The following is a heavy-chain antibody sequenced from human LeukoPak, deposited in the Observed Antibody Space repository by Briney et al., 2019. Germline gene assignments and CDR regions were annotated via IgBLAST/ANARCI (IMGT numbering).Heavy chain of an antibody. Sequence: GGSLRLSCAASGFSFSSYAMHWVRQAPGKGLEWVAVISYDGSNKYYADSVKGRFTISRDNSKNTLYLQMNSLRAEDTAVYYCARDSGSYFAALDYWGQGTLVTVSS. CDR2: ISYDGSNK. CDR1: GFSFSSYA. CDR3: ARDSGSYFAALDY. J-gene: IGHJ4*02. V-gene: IGHV3-30-3*01. D-gene: IGHD1-26*01.